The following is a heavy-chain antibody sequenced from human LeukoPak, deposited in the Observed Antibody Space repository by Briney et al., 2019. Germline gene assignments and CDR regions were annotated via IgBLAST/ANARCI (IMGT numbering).Heavy chain of an antibody. V-gene: IGHV4-30-2*01. CDR2: IYHSGST. Sequence: SQTLSLTCAVPGGSISSGGYSWSWIRQPPGKGLERIGYIYHSGSTYYNPSLKSRVTISVDRSKNQFSLKLSSVTAADTAVYYCARPSTDYSNLGDAFDIWGQGTMVTVSS. J-gene: IGHJ3*02. CDR1: GGSISSGGYS. CDR3: ARPSTDYSNLGDAFDI. D-gene: IGHD4-11*01.